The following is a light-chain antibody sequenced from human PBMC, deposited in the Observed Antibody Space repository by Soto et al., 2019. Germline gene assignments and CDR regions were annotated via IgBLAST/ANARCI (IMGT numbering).Light chain of an antibody. CDR2: GAS. CDR1: QGVSND. CDR3: QQYNNWPPT. V-gene: IGKV3-15*01. J-gene: IGKJ5*01. Sequence: DIVMTQSPATLSVSPGERATLSCRAGQGVSNDLAWYQQRPGQAPRLLIYGASTRATGIPARFSGSGSGTEFTLTISSLQSEDFAVYYCQQYNNWPPTFGQGTRLEI.